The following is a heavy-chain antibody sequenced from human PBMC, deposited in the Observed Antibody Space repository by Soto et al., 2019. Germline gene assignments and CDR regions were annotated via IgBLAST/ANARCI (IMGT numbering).Heavy chain of an antibody. Sequence: QVQLVQSGAEVKKPGASVKVSCKASGYTFTTYGISWVRQAPGQGLEWMGWISAYNGNTNYALKFQGRVTMTTDTSTSTAYMELSSLRSDDTAVYYCARSGDPVDYFYYYGMDVWGQGTTVTVSS. J-gene: IGHJ6*02. D-gene: IGHD4-17*01. CDR1: GYTFTTYG. CDR2: ISAYNGNT. CDR3: ARSGDPVDYFYYYGMDV. V-gene: IGHV1-18*01.